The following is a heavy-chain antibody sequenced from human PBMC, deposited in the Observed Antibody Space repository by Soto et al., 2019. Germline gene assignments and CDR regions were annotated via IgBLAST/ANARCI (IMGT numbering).Heavy chain of an antibody. Sequence: PSETLSLTCSVSGASTSSGGYYWSWIRQHPGKGLEWIGYIYYSGSTYYNPSLKSRVTISVDTSKNQFSLNLSSVTAADAAVYYCARVWDYYYISRHSHPLIDFRGQGTLVTRSS. CDR1: GASTSSGGYY. J-gene: IGHJ4*02. CDR2: IYYSGST. V-gene: IGHV4-31*03. CDR3: ARVWDYYYISRHSHPLIDF. D-gene: IGHD3-22*01.